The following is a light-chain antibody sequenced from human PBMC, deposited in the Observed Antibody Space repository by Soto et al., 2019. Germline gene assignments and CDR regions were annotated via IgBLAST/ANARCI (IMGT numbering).Light chain of an antibody. J-gene: IGKJ5*01. V-gene: IGKV3-15*01. Sequence: EIVMTQSPATLSVSPGERATLSCRASQSLTSNLAWYQQEPGQAPRLLIYGASTRAAGIPARFSGSGSGTEFTLTISSLQSEDFAVYYCQQYNNWPPLTFGQGTRLEIK. CDR3: QQYNNWPPLT. CDR1: QSLTSN. CDR2: GAS.